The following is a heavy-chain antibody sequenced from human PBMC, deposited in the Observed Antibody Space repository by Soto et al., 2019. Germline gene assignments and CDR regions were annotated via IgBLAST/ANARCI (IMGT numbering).Heavy chain of an antibody. V-gene: IGHV3-48*03. D-gene: IGHD4-4*01. CDR2: ISGSGKTI. Sequence: SLRLSCAASGFTFSNYEMNWVRQTPGKGLEWVSYISGSGKTIYYADSVKGRFTISRDNAMSSLYLQMNSLRAEDTAVYYCATDYSNYVGYFDYWGQGTLVTVSS. CDR1: GFTFSNYE. CDR3: ATDYSNYVGYFDY. J-gene: IGHJ4*02.